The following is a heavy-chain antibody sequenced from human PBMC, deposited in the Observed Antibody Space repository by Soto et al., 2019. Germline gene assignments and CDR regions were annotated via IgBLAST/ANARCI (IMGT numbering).Heavy chain of an antibody. CDR1: GFTFNNYP. CDR3: TRDGGSFNDFDY. V-gene: IGHV3-64*01. D-gene: IGHD1-26*01. CDR2: ISGHGGDA. J-gene: IGHJ4*02. Sequence: EVQLVESGGGLVQPGGSLRLSCAASGFTFNNYPMHWVRQAPGKVLEFLAAISGHGGDATSASSVKGRFTISRDNSKNTLYLKMGSLRVEDMAVYYCTRDGGSFNDFDYWGQGTLVTVSS.